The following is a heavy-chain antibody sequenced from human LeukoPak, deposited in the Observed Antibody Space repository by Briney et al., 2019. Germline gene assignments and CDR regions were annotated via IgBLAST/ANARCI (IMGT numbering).Heavy chain of an antibody. Sequence: SQTLSLTCAISGDSVSSNSGAWNWIRQSPSRGLEWLGRTYYRSKWFNDYAVSLKSRITINPDTSKNQFSLQLNSVTPEDTAVYYCARGSSSNSWYFDYWGQGTLVTVSS. CDR2: TYYRSKWFN. V-gene: IGHV6-1*01. J-gene: IGHJ4*02. D-gene: IGHD6-13*01. CDR3: ARGSSSNSWYFDY. CDR1: GDSVSSNSGA.